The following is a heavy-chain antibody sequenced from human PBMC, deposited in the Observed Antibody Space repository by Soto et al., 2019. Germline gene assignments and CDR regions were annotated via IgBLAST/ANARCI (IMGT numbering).Heavy chain of an antibody. CDR3: ARERGDSHWIDP. V-gene: IGHV4-61*01. D-gene: IGHD2-21*01. CDR1: GGSVSSESYY. J-gene: IGHJ5*02. Sequence: SETLSLTCSVSGGSVSSESYYWSWIRQTPGKGLEWIGNVENSGSTKYNPSLKRRVTISVDTSKNQFSLKLSSVTGADTAVYYCARERGDSHWIDPWGQGTLVTVSS. CDR2: VENSGST.